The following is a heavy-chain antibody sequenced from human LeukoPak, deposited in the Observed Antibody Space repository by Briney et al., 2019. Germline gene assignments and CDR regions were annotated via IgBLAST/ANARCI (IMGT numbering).Heavy chain of an antibody. Sequence: GGSLRLSCAASGFTFNTYTMNWVRQAPGKGLEWVSYISGSSGIIDYADSVRGRFTISRDNSKNTLYLQMNSLRAEDTAVYYCAGRYSSGWYGYYFDYWGQGTLVTVSS. V-gene: IGHV3-48*01. J-gene: IGHJ4*02. CDR2: ISGSSGII. D-gene: IGHD6-19*01. CDR3: AGRYSSGWYGYYFDY. CDR1: GFTFNTYT.